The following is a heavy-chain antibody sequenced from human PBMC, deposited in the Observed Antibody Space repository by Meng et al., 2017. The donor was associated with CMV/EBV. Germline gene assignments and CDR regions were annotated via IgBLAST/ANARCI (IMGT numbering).Heavy chain of an antibody. V-gene: IGHV3-53*01. CDR3: ARDGNYHGV. CDR1: GFTVSNNY. J-gene: IGHJ4*02. CDR2: IYSEGTT. Sequence: ELYLVESGGGLIQPGGSLGLSCAASGFTVSNNYMRWFRQAPGKGLEWVSLIYSEGTTDYADSVKGRFTISRDNSKNTLYLQMNSLRAEDTAVYYCARDGNYHGVWGQGTLVTVSS. D-gene: IGHD1-7*01.